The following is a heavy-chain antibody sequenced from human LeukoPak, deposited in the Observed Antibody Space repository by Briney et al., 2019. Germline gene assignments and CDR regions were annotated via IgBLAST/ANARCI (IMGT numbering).Heavy chain of an antibody. J-gene: IGHJ3*02. D-gene: IGHD3-22*01. CDR1: GYTFTSYY. CDR2: INPSGGST. CDR3: ARDHPYDSSSGDAFDI. Sequence: ASVKVSCKASGYTFTSYYMHWVRQAPGQELEWMGIINPSGGSTSYAQKFQGRVTMTRDTSTSTVYMELSSLRSEDTAVYYCARDHPYDSSSGDAFDIWGQGTMVTVSS. V-gene: IGHV1-46*01.